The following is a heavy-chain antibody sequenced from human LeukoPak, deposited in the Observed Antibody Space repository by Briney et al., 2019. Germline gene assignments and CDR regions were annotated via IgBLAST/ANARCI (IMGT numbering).Heavy chain of an antibody. D-gene: IGHD3-16*02. Sequence: SETLSLTCTVSGGSISSSTYYWGWIRQPPGKGLEWVGTINYSGNTYYNPSLKSRVTMSVDTSKNQLSLKLSSVTAADTAVYYCARVPPGRGSYRYGYFDYWGQGTLVTVSS. V-gene: IGHV4-39*01. CDR1: GGSISSSTYY. J-gene: IGHJ4*02. CDR2: INYSGNT. CDR3: ARVPPGRGSYRYGYFDY.